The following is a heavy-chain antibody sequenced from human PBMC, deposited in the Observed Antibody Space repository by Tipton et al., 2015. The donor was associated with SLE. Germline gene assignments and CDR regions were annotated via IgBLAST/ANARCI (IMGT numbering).Heavy chain of an antibody. J-gene: IGHJ4*02. D-gene: IGHD4-17*01. CDR2: IYTSGST. CDR3: ASLTRDYGDLPFDY. V-gene: IGHV4-61*09. Sequence: TLSLTCIVSGGSISSDTYYWSWLRQPAGKGLEWIGHIYTSGSTNYNPSLKSRVTISVDTSKNQFSLKLSSVTAADTAVYYCASLTRDYGDLPFDYWGQGTLVTVSS. CDR1: GGSISSDTYY.